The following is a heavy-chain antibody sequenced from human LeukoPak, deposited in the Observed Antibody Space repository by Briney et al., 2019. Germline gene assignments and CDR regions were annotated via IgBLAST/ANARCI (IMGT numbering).Heavy chain of an antibody. Sequence: PSETLSLTRVVSGGSLSTHHWSWIRQSPGRGLEWIGYISDSGSTNYNPSLKSRVTISVDTSKNQFSLMLSSVTAADTAVYYCARGYDSSAYYPFNYWGQGTLVTVSS. CDR3: ARGYDSSAYYPFNY. V-gene: IGHV4-59*11. J-gene: IGHJ4*02. CDR2: ISDSGST. CDR1: GGSLSTHH. D-gene: IGHD3-22*01.